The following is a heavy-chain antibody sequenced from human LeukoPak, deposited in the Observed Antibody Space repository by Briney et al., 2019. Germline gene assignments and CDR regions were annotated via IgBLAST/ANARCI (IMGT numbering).Heavy chain of an antibody. CDR1: GGSISSTNYY. CDR3: AVLLAGVSDGFDNAFDI. V-gene: IGHV4-39*07. Sequence: SETLSLTCTVSGGSISSTNYYWGWIRQPPGKGLEWVGSMYYNGSTYYNPSLKSRVTISVDTSKNQFSLKLRSVTAADTALYYCAVLLAGVSDGFDNAFDIWGQGTMVTVSS. J-gene: IGHJ3*02. CDR2: MYYNGST. D-gene: IGHD5-24*01.